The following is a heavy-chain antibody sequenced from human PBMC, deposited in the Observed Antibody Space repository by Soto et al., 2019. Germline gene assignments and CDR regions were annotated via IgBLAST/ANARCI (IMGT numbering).Heavy chain of an antibody. V-gene: IGHV3-23*01. CDR3: AKGRLAALFDP. J-gene: IGHJ5*02. Sequence: EVQLLESGGGLVQPGGSLRLSCAASGFTFSSYAMSWVRQAPGKGLEWVSAISGSGGYTYYADSVKGRFTISRDNSKNTLNLQMNSQRAEDTAVYYCAKGRLAALFDPWGQGTLVTVSS. CDR1: GFTFSSYA. CDR2: ISGSGGYT.